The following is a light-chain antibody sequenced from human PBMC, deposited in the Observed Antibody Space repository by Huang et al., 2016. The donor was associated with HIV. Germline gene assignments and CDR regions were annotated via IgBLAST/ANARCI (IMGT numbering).Light chain of an antibody. CDR1: QSVNNN. Sequence: EIVMTQSPATLSVSPGERATLSCRASQSVNNNLAWYQQKPGQATRLLIYGASDRATGIPARFTGSGSGTEFTLTISSLQSEDFAVYYCQHYNNWPPWTFGQGTKVEI. V-gene: IGKV3-15*01. CDR2: GAS. J-gene: IGKJ1*01. CDR3: QHYNNWPPWT.